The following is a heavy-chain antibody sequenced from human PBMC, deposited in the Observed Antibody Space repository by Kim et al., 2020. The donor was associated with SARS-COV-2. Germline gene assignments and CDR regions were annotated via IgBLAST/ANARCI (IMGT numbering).Heavy chain of an antibody. Sequence: SPSLQGQVTISADKSSSTAYLQWSSLKASDTAMYYCARLTGVRGVMGDYWGQGTLVTVSS. J-gene: IGHJ4*02. V-gene: IGHV5-51*01. CDR3: ARLTGVRGVMGDY. D-gene: IGHD3-10*01.